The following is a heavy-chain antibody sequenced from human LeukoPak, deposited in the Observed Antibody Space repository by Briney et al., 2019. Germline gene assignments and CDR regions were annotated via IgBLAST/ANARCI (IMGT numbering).Heavy chain of an antibody. J-gene: IGHJ4*02. V-gene: IGHV4-34*01. Sequence: SETLSLTCAVYGGSFSGSNWSWIRQPPGKGLEWIGEIYNSGSTIYNPSLKSRVTISVATSKNQFSLNLISVTAADTAVYYCVRAYDYWGQGTLVTVSS. CDR1: GGSFSGSN. CDR3: VRAYDY. CDR2: IYNSGST.